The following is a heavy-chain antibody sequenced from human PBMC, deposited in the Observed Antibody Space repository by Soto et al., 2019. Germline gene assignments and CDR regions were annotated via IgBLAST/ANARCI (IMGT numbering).Heavy chain of an antibody. D-gene: IGHD6-13*01. CDR2: IYYSGST. CDR3: ARSPIEGSSSSLDWFDP. CDR1: GGSISRGGYY. Sequence: PSETLSLTCTVSGGSISRGGYYWSWIRQHPGKGLEWIGYIYYSGSTYYNPSLKRRVTISVDTSKNQFSLKLSSGTAAYTAVYYCARSPIEGSSSSLDWFDPWGQGTLVTVSS. V-gene: IGHV4-31*03. J-gene: IGHJ5*02.